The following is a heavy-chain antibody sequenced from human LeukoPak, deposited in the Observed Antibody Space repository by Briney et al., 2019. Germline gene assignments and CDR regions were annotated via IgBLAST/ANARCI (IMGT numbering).Heavy chain of an antibody. D-gene: IGHD4-23*01. CDR2: IYDSGST. CDR1: GGSFSGYY. CDR3: ARHRGGKRSRWYFDL. J-gene: IGHJ2*01. V-gene: IGHV4-59*01. Sequence: SETLSLTCAVYGGSFSGYYWSWIRQPPGKGLEWIGYIYDSGSTNYNPSLKSRVTISVDTSKNQFSLKLSSVTAADTAVYYCARHRGGKRSRWYFDLWGRGTLVTVSS.